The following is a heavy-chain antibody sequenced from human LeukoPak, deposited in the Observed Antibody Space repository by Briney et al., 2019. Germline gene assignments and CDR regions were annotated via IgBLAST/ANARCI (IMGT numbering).Heavy chain of an antibody. Sequence: GASVKVPCKASGYTFSSYGFSWVRQAPGQGPEWMGWISAYNGNTKYAQKYQGRITMTTDTSTSTAYMELRSLRPDDTAVYCCARGGGSYGDYSLWLGYWGQGTLVTVSS. CDR3: ARGGGSYGDYSLWLGY. V-gene: IGHV1-18*01. CDR1: GYTFSSYG. D-gene: IGHD4-17*01. CDR2: ISAYNGNT. J-gene: IGHJ4*02.